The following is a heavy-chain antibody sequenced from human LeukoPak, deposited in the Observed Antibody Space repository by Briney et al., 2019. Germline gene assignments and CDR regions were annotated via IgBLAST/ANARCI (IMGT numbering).Heavy chain of an antibody. CDR1: GYTFTGYY. V-gene: IGHV1-2*02. D-gene: IGHD3-10*01. Sequence: ASVPVSCKASGYTFTGYYIHWVRQAPGQGLEWMGWINPNSGDTRVAPILQGRVTMTRDTAINTAYMELSRLRSDDTAVYYCARDIGSGSYFWGQGNLVPVSS. CDR2: INPNSGDT. CDR3: ARDIGSGSYF. J-gene: IGHJ1*01.